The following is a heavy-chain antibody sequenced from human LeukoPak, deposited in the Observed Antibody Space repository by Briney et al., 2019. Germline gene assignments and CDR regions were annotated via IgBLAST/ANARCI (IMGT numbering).Heavy chain of an antibody. CDR3: AKSSGYSSGWPFDY. V-gene: IGHV3-74*01. D-gene: IGHD6-19*01. J-gene: IGHJ4*02. CDR2: IDNDGGST. CDR1: GFTFHSYW. Sequence: GGSLRLSCAASGFTFHSYWMHWVRQAPGKGLVWVSRIDNDGGSTTYADSVKGRFTISRDNSKNTLYLQMNSLRAEDTAVYYCAKSSGYSSGWPFDYWGQGTLVTVSS.